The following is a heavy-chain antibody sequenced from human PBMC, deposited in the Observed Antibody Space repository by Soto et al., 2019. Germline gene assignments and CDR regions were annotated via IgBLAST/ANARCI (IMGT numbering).Heavy chain of an antibody. CDR2: IYSDGNT. Sequence: EVQLVETGGGLIQPGGSLILSCAASGFTVSSKYMSWLRQAPGKGLEWVSIIYSDGNTYYADSVKGRFTISRDNSKNTLNLQMNSLRAEDTAVYFCARCRGNCVVTTCYLPFDSWGQGTLVTVSS. J-gene: IGHJ4*02. CDR3: ARCRGNCVVTTCYLPFDS. CDR1: GFTVSSKY. V-gene: IGHV3-53*02. D-gene: IGHD2-2*01.